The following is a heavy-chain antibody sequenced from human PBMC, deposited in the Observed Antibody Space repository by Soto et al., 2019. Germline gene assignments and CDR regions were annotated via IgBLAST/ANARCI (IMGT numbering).Heavy chain of an antibody. CDR2: ISYDGNHA. Sequence: QVQLVESGGGAVQPGRSLRLSCAASGFTFTNYGMHWVRQAPGKGLEWVSIISYDGNHAYYADFVRGRFTISRDDSKKTLYLQLNSLRAEDTAVYYCAKDADYGSGSYDPPDYWGQGTLVAVSS. J-gene: IGHJ4*02. CDR3: AKDADYGSGSYDPPDY. CDR1: GFTFTNYG. D-gene: IGHD3-10*01. V-gene: IGHV3-30*18.